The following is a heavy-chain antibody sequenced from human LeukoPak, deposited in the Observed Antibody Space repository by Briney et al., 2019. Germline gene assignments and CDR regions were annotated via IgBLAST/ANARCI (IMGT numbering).Heavy chain of an antibody. CDR1: GYTFTSYY. V-gene: IGHV1-46*01. CDR2: INPSGGST. CDR3: ARDVNPGIAAAGSGDWFDP. J-gene: IGHJ5*02. Sequence: ASVKVSCKASGYTFTSYYMHWVRQAPGQGLEWMGIINPSGGSTSYAQKFQGRVTMTGDTSTSTVYMELSSLRSEDTAVYYCARDVNPGIAAAGSGDWFDPWGQGTLVTVSS. D-gene: IGHD6-13*01.